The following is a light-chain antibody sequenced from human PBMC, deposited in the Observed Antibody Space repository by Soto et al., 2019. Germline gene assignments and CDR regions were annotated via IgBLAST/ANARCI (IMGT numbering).Light chain of an antibody. CDR2: EVS. CDR1: SSDVGSYNY. CDR3: SSFTSSSTGFFV. Sequence: QSVLTQPASVSGFPGQSITISCTGTSSDVGSYNYVSWYQHHPGKAPKLMISEVSNRPSGVSNRFSGSKSGNTASLTISGLQTEDEADYYCSSFTSSSTGFFVFGTGTKVTVL. J-gene: IGLJ1*01. V-gene: IGLV2-14*01.